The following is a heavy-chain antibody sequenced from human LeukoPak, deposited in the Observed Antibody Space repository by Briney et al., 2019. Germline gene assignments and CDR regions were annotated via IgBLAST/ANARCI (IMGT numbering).Heavy chain of an antibody. CDR2: ISISSNYI. J-gene: IGHJ3*02. V-gene: IGHV3-21*01. D-gene: IGHD3-3*01. CDR1: GFTFSRYS. Sequence: PGGSLRLSCAASGFTFSRYSMSWVRQAPGKGLEWVSSISISSNYIYYPDSLKGRFTISRDNAKNSLYLQINSLRAEDTAVYYCARGSRLGVVGRDAFDIWGQGTMVTVSS. CDR3: ARGSRLGVVGRDAFDI.